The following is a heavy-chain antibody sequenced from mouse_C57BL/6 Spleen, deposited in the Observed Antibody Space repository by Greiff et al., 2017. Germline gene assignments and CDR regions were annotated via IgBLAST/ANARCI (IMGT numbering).Heavy chain of an antibody. CDR1: GFTFSDYG. J-gene: IGHJ1*03. V-gene: IGHV5-15*01. CDR3: ARHGDYGSSYWYFDV. D-gene: IGHD1-1*01. Sequence: EVQLVESGGGLVQPGGSLKLSCAASGFTFSDYGMAWVRQAPRKGPEWIAFISNLAYSINYADTVTGRFAITRENAKNTLYLDMSNLRSEDTAMYYCARHGDYGSSYWYFDVWGTGTTVTVSS. CDR2: ISNLAYSI.